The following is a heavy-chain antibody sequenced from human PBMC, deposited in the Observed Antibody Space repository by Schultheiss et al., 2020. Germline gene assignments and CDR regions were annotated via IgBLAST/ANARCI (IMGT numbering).Heavy chain of an antibody. V-gene: IGHV3-9*01. Sequence: GGSLRLSCAASGFTFDDYAMHWVRQAPGKGLEWVSGISWNSGSIGYADSVKGRFTISRDNSKNTLYLQMNSLRAEDTAVYYCGRLPGGGEWGQGTLVTVSS. CDR2: ISWNSGSI. J-gene: IGHJ4*02. CDR1: GFTFDDYA. CDR3: GRLPGGGE. D-gene: IGHD3-16*01.